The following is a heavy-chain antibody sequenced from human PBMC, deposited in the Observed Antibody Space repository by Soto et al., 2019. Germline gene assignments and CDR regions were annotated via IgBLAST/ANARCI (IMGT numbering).Heavy chain of an antibody. CDR1: GYTFTGYY. D-gene: IGHD3-22*01. J-gene: IGHJ3*02. Sequence: ASVKVSCKASGYTFTGYYMHCVRQAPGQGLEWMGWINPNSGGTNYAQKFQGRVTMTRDTSISTAYMELSRLRSDDTAVYYCARGHYYDSSCYYDAFEIWGQGTLVTVSS. V-gene: IGHV1-2*02. CDR2: INPNSGGT. CDR3: ARGHYYDSSCYYDAFEI.